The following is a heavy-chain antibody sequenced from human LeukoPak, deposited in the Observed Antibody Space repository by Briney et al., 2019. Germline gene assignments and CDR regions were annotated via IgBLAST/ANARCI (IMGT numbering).Heavy chain of an antibody. CDR3: VTELGIGGFDI. J-gene: IGHJ3*02. CDR1: GLTFSVYS. CDR2: INTNGGST. V-gene: IGHV3-64D*06. D-gene: IGHD7-27*01. Sequence: PGGSLRLSCSASGLTFSVYSMHWVRQAPGKGLEYVSGINTNGGSTYYADSVKGRFTISRDNSKNTLYLQMSTLRAEDTAVYYCVTELGIGGFDIWGQGTMDTVSS.